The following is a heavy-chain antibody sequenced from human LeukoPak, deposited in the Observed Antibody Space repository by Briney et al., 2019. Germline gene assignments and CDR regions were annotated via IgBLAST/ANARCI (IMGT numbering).Heavy chain of an antibody. J-gene: IGHJ4*02. D-gene: IGHD3-22*01. Sequence: GGSLRPSCAASGFTFSSYAMHWVRQAPGKGLEWVAVISYDGSNKYYADSVKGRFTISRDNPKNTLYLQMNSLRAEDTAVYYCARDDPRGDYYDSSGSPHFDYWGQGTLVTVSS. CDR1: GFTFSSYA. CDR2: ISYDGSNK. CDR3: ARDDPRGDYYDSSGSPHFDY. V-gene: IGHV3-30-3*01.